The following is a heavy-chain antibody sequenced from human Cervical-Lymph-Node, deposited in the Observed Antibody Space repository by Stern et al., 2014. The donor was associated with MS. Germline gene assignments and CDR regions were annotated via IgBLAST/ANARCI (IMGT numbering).Heavy chain of an antibody. CDR2: ISYEGSNK. Sequence: QVQLVQSGGGVVQPGRSLRLSCAASGFIFSSHGMHWVRQAPGKGLEWVAVISYEGSNKYYADSVKGRFTISRDNSKNTLYLQMNSLRAEDTAVYYCAKVMYVGYSYGTDYWGQGTLVTVSS. V-gene: IGHV3-30*18. CDR3: AKVMYVGYSYGTDY. D-gene: IGHD5-18*01. CDR1: GFIFSSHG. J-gene: IGHJ4*02.